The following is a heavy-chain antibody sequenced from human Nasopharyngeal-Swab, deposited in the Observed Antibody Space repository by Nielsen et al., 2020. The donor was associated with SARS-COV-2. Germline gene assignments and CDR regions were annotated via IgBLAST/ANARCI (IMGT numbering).Heavy chain of an antibody. Sequence: SETLSLTCTVSGGSRRRGGKKRRRRRKQPGKGPEWIGYIYYSGSTYYNPSLKSRVTISVDTSKNQFSLKLSSVTAADTAVYYCARHDYGDYGLDYWGQGTLVTVSS. CDR3: ARHDYGDYGLDY. CDR2: IYYSGST. CDR1: GGSRRRGGKK. V-gene: IGHV4-30-4*01. J-gene: IGHJ4*02. D-gene: IGHD4-17*01.